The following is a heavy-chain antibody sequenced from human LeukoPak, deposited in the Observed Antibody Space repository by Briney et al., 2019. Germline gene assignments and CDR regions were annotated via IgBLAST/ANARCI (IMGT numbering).Heavy chain of an antibody. D-gene: IGHD6-19*01. V-gene: IGHV3-30*02. J-gene: IGHJ4*02. CDR2: IRYDGSNK. Sequence: GGSLRLSCAASGFTFSSYGMHWVRQAPGKGLEWVAFIRYDGSNKYYADSVKGRFTISRDNSKNTLYLQMNSLRAEDTAVYYCAKADAVAGTRYYFDYWGQGTLVTVSS. CDR3: AKADAVAGTRYYFDY. CDR1: GFTFSSYG.